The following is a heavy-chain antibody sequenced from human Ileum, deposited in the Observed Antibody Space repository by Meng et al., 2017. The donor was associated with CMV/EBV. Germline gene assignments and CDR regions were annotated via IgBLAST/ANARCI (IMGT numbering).Heavy chain of an antibody. CDR1: GGTFSTYA. Sequence: SVKVSCKASGGTFSTYAISWVRQAPGQGLEWMGGIIPIFGTTNYAQKFQDRVTITTDESTSTAYMELSSLRSEDTAFYYCAREEARGSTSFDYWGQGNLVNGAS. J-gene: IGHJ4*02. D-gene: IGHD6-13*01. V-gene: IGHV1-69*05. CDR2: IIPIFGTT. CDR3: AREEARGSTSFDY.